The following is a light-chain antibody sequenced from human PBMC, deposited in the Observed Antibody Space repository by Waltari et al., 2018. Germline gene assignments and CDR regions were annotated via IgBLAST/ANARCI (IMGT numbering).Light chain of an antibody. V-gene: IGKV2-30*02. J-gene: IGKJ1*01. CDR3: MQGTHWPPWT. CDR1: QSLVHSDGNTY. Sequence: DVVMTQSPLSLPVTLGQPASISCRSSQSLVHSDGNTYWRWFQQRPGQSPRRLMYQVSNRDSGVPARFSGSGSGTDFTLKISRVEAEDVGVYYCMQGTHWPPWTFGQGTKVEIQ. CDR2: QVS.